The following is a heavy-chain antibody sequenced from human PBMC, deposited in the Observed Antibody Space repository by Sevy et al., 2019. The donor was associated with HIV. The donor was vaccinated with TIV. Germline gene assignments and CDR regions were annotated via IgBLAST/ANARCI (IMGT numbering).Heavy chain of an antibody. CDR2: IKSKTDGGTT. D-gene: IGHD1-26*01. Sequence: GGSLRLSCAASGFTFSNAWMSWVRQAPGKGLEWVGGIKSKTDGGTTDYAAPVKGRFTISRDDSKNTLYLQMNSLKTEDTAVYYCTTEAYSGSYLHDYWGQGTLVTVSS. CDR3: TTEAYSGSYLHDY. J-gene: IGHJ4*02. CDR1: GFTFSNAW. V-gene: IGHV3-15*01.